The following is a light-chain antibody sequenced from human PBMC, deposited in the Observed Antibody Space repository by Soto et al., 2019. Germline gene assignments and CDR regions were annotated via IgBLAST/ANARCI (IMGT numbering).Light chain of an antibody. V-gene: IGLV1-40*01. CDR1: SSNIGAGYD. J-gene: IGLJ3*02. CDR2: ANT. CDR3: QSYDSSQSGSNGV. Sequence: QSVLTQPPSVSGAPGQRVTISCTGSSSNIGAGYDVHWYQQLPGTAPKLLIYANTNRPSGVPDRFSGSKSGTSASLAITGLQAEDEADYYCQSYDSSQSGSNGVFGGGTKVTVL.